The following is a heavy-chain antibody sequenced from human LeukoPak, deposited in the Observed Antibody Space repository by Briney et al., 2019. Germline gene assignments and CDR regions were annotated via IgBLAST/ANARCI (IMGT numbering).Heavy chain of an antibody. J-gene: IGHJ3*02. CDR2: IYCSGST. D-gene: IGHD1-7*01. CDR3: AMGRLELDAFDI. CDR1: GGSISSSSYY. Sequence: PSETLSLTCTVSGGSISSSSYYWGWIRQPPGKELDWIGSIYCSGSTYYNPSLKIRVTISVDTSKYQFSLKLSSVTAAETAVYYCAMGRLELDAFDIWGQGKSVTVSS. V-gene: IGHV4-39*07.